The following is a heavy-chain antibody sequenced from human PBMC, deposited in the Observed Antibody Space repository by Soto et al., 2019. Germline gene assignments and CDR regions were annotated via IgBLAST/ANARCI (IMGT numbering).Heavy chain of an antibody. CDR2: IGSIGGTR. J-gene: IGHJ4*02. CDR3: ARLSLGFDY. V-gene: IGHV3-48*03. Sequence: GSLRLSCAASGFSFSTYEMNWVRQAPGKGLEWVSYIGSIGGTRYYADSVKGRFTISRDNAKNSLYLQMNSLRAEDTAVYYCARLSLGFDYWGQGTLVTVSS. CDR1: GFSFSTYE.